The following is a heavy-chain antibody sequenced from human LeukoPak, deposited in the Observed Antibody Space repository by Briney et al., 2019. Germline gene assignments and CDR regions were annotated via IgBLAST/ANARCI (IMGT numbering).Heavy chain of an antibody. J-gene: IGHJ4*02. CDR2: IYYSGST. CDR1: GGSISSSYYY. D-gene: IGHD4-17*01. Sequence: RASETLSLTCTVSGGSISSSYYYWGWIRQPPGKGLEWIGYIYYSGSTNYNPSLKSRVTISVDTSKNQFSLKLSSVTAADTAVYYCAGGDYPTPFDYWGQGTLVTVSS. V-gene: IGHV4-61*05. CDR3: AGGDYPTPFDY.